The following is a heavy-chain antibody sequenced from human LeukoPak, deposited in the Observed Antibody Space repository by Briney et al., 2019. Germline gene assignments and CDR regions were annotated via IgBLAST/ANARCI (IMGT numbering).Heavy chain of an antibody. Sequence: SQTLSLTCTVSGGSISSGGYYWSWIRQHPGKGLEWIGYIYYSGSTYYNPSLKSRVTISVDTPKNQFSLKLSSVTAADTAVYYCARATMGQADFDYWGQGTLVTVSS. V-gene: IGHV4-31*03. J-gene: IGHJ4*02. CDR3: ARATMGQADFDY. CDR2: IYYSGST. D-gene: IGHD3-10*01. CDR1: GGSISSGGYY.